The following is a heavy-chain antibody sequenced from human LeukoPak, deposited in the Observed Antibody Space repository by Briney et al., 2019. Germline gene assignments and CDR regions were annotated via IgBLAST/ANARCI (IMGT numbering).Heavy chain of an antibody. V-gene: IGHV4-59*08. CDR3: ARHIGGGIEDMDV. J-gene: IGHJ6*03. Sequence: SETLSLTYTVSGGSIGTYYWSWIRQSPGKGLEWIGYIYVTGSTRYNPYLQSRVTISVDTSRNQFFLKMSSVTAADTAVYYCARHIGGGIEDMDVWGKGTKVTVSS. CDR1: GGSIGTYY. D-gene: IGHD3-16*02. CDR2: IYVTGST.